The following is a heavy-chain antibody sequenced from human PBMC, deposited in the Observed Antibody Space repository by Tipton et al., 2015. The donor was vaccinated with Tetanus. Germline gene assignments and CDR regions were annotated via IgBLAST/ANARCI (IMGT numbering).Heavy chain of an antibody. Sequence: SLRLSCAASGFTVSSNYMSWVRQAPGKGLEWVSIIYSGGRTYYADSVKGRFTISRDNAKNSLFLEMNRLRADDTAVYYCVSGSALDYWGQGTLITVSS. V-gene: IGHV3-53*01. D-gene: IGHD6-25*01. CDR2: IYSGGRT. CDR3: VSGSALDY. J-gene: IGHJ4*02. CDR1: GFTVSSNY.